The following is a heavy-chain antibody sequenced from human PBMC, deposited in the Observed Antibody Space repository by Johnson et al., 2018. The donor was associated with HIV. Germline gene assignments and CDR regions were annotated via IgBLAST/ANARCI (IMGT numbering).Heavy chain of an antibody. D-gene: IGHD1-7*01. CDR2: IYSGGST. Sequence: VQLVESGGGLVQPGGSLRLSCAASGFTVSSNYMSWVRQAPGKGLEWVSVIYSGGSTYYADSVKGRFTISRDNSKNTLYLQMNSLRAEDTAVFYCATVGRLTATAQSAFDIWGQGTMVMVSS. J-gene: IGHJ3*02. CDR3: ATVGRLTATAQSAFDI. CDR1: GFTVSSNY. V-gene: IGHV3-66*01.